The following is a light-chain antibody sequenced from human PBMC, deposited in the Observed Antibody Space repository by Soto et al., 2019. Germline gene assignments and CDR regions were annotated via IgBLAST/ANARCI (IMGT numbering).Light chain of an antibody. J-gene: IGLJ1*01. CDR3: SAWDDSLNGYV. CDR1: SSNIGSKT. V-gene: IGLV1-44*01. Sequence: QSVLTQPPSASGAPGQRVTISCSGSSSNIGSKTVNWYQQLPGTAPKLLLYSNYQRPSGVPDRFSGSKSGTSASLAISGLQSEDEADYYCSAWDDSLNGYVFGTGTNVTVL. CDR2: SNY.